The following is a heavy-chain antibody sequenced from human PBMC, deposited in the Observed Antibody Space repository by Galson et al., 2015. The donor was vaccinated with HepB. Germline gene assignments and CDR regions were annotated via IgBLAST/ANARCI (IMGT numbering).Heavy chain of an antibody. CDR3: ATLRGRFGELLGTSFDY. Sequence: SLRLSCAASGFTVSSKYMSWVRQAPGKGLEWVSGIYIGDDSYYADPVKGRFTISRDDSKNTVYLQMNSLRVEDTAVYYCATLRGRFGELLGTSFDYWGQGTLVTVSS. J-gene: IGHJ4*02. CDR2: IYIGDDS. CDR1: GFTVSSKY. V-gene: IGHV3-66*01. D-gene: IGHD3-10*01.